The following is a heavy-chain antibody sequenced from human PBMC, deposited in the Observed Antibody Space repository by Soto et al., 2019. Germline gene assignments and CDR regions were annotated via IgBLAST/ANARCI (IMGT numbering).Heavy chain of an antibody. CDR1: GGSISSYY. CDR2: IYYSGST. D-gene: IGHD3-3*01. CDR3: ARHITGAYYDFWSGLYRAFDI. Sequence: SETLSLTCTVPGGSISSYYWSWIRQPPGKGLEWIGYIYYSGSTNYNPSLKSRVTISVDTSKNQFSLKLSSVTAADTAVYYCARHITGAYYDFWSGLYRAFDIWGQGTMVTVS. V-gene: IGHV4-59*08. J-gene: IGHJ3*02.